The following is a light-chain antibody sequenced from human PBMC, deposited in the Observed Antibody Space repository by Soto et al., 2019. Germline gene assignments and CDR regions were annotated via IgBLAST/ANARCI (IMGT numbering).Light chain of an antibody. CDR2: DAT. Sequence: EIVLTQSPATLSLSPGERATLSCRASQSVNSYLAWYQQKPGQAPRLLIYDATSRATGIPARFSGGGSGTDFTLTISSLEPEDFAVYYCQQRSKWPVTFGGGTKVEIK. CDR3: QQRSKWPVT. V-gene: IGKV3-11*01. J-gene: IGKJ4*01. CDR1: QSVNSY.